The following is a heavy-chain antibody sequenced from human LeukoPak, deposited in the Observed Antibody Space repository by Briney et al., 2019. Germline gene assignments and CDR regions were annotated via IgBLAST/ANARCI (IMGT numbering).Heavy chain of an antibody. Sequence: GGSLRLSCAASGFTFSSYDMHWVRQATGKGLEWVSAIGTAGVTYYPGSVKGRFTISRQNAKNSLYLQMNSLRAGDTAVYYCARASAAASFDYWGQGTLVTVSS. D-gene: IGHD6-13*01. CDR3: ARASAAASFDY. CDR1: GFTFSSYD. CDR2: IGTAGVT. J-gene: IGHJ4*02. V-gene: IGHV3-13*01.